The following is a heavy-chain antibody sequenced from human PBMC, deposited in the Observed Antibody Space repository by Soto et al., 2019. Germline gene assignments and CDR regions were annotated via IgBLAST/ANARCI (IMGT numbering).Heavy chain of an antibody. CDR1: SDSISSYY. CDR2: TDYSGNT. J-gene: IGHJ1*01. V-gene: IGHV4-59*08. Sequence: SETLSLTCTVSSDSISSYYWIWIRQSPGKGLEWIGYTDYSGNTNYNPSLKSRVTISGDTFKNQFSLRLSSVTAADTAVYYCARHDRLAWAEYFQHWGQGTLVTVSS. CDR3: ARHDRLAWAEYFQH.